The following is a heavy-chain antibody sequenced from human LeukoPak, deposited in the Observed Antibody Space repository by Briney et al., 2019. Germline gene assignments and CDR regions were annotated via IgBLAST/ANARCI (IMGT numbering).Heavy chain of an antibody. J-gene: IGHJ5*02. CDR1: GFTFSSYG. V-gene: IGHV3-33*01. D-gene: IGHD6-19*01. Sequence: GRALRLSCAASGFTFSSYGMHWVRQAPGKGLEWVAVISNDGSNKYYADSVKGRFTISRDNSKNTLYLQMNSLRAEDTAVYYCARGRASGWYAGTNWFDPWGQGTLVTVSS. CDR2: ISNDGSNK. CDR3: ARGRASGWYAGTNWFDP.